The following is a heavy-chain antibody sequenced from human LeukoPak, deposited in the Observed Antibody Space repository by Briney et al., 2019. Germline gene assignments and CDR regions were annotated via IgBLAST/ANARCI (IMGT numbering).Heavy chain of an antibody. CDR1: GYSLSSGYY. CDR2: IYHSGST. J-gene: IGHJ3*02. D-gene: IGHD6-13*01. V-gene: IGHV4-38-2*01. CDR3: ARQCRSSSSEPFDI. Sequence: SETLSLTCAVSGYSLSSGYYWGWIRQPPGKGLEWIGSIYHSGSTYYNPSLKSRVTISVDTSKNQFSLKLSSVTAADTAVYYCARQCRSSSSEPFDIWGQGTMVTVSS.